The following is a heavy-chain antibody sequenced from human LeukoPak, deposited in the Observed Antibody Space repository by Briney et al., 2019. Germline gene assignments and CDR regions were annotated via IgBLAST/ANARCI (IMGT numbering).Heavy chain of an antibody. CDR1: GFTFSSYA. Sequence: GGSLRLSCAASGFTFSSYAMSWVRQAPGKGLEWVSAISGSGGSTYYADSVKGRFTISRDNSKNTLYLQMNSLRAEDTAVYYCAKGGINTMIEVVADTVEYFQHWGQGTLVTVSS. J-gene: IGHJ1*01. D-gene: IGHD3-22*01. V-gene: IGHV3-23*01. CDR2: ISGSGGST. CDR3: AKGGINTMIEVVADTVEYFQH.